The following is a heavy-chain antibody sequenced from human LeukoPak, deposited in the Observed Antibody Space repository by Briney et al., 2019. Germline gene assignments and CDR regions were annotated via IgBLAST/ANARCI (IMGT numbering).Heavy chain of an antibody. Sequence: GGSLRPSGTALGFTFPTTGSDGVPQAPGKGLEWVSSISSSSRDIYYADSVKGRFTISRDNAKNSLFLQMNSLRAEDTAVYYCVIDLHCLSTSCFRHYAGRDVWGQGTTVTVSS. CDR1: GFTFPTTG. J-gene: IGHJ6*02. V-gene: IGHV3-21*01. CDR3: VIDLHCLSTSCFRHYAGRDV. D-gene: IGHD2-2*01. CDR2: ISSSSRDI.